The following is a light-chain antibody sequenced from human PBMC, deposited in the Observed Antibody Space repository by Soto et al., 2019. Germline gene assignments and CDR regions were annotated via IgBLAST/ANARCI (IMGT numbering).Light chain of an antibody. CDR1: QNIGGW. CDR2: DAS. J-gene: IGKJ1*01. Sequence: DIQMTQSPSTLSASVGDRVTITCRASQNIGGWLAWYQQKPGKAPKFLIFDASSLESGVPSRFSGSGSGTEFTLTISSLQPDDFATYYCLQYHAYRTFGQGTKVDIK. V-gene: IGKV1-5*01. CDR3: LQYHAYRT.